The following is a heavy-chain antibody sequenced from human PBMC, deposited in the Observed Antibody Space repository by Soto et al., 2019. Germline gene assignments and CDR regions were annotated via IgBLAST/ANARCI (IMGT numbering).Heavy chain of an antibody. V-gene: IGHV3-74*01. J-gene: IGHJ4*01. CDR1: GFTFSSYW. Sequence: EVQLVESGGGLVQPGGSVRLSCAASGFTFSSYWMHWVRQAPGKGLMWVSRIHNDGSTTRYADSVKGRFTISRDNAKNXXXXXXXXXXVEDTAVYYCARDNWNSYWGQGTLVTVSS. CDR2: IHNDGSTT. D-gene: IGHD1-7*01. CDR3: ARDNWNSY.